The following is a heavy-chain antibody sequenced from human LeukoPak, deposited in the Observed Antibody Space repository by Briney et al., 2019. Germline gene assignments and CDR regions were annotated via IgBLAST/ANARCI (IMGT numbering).Heavy chain of an antibody. J-gene: IGHJ6*02. CDR3: ARDVRGGSSWYYYYGMDV. CDR1: GGSLSSYY. Sequence: PSETLSLTCTLSGGSLSSYYWTWIRQPPMKGLEWIGHVYYSGSTNYNPSLKSRVTISVDTSKNQFSLKLSSVTAADTAVYYCARDVRGGSSWYYYYGMDVWGQGTTVTVSS. D-gene: IGHD6-13*01. V-gene: IGHV4-59*01. CDR2: VYYSGST.